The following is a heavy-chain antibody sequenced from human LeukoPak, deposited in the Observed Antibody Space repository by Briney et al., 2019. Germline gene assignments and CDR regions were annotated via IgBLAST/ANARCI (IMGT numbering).Heavy chain of an antibody. CDR3: ASDSISINAFDA. CDR1: GGSFTTHY. D-gene: IGHD3-10*01. J-gene: IGHJ3*01. Sequence: SETLSLTCTVSGGSFTTHYWSWVRQPPGKGLEWIGYISYIGSTNYNPSLKSRVTISIDTSKNEVSLMLTSVTAADTAVYYCASDSISINAFDAWGQGTMVTVSS. V-gene: IGHV4-59*11. CDR2: ISYIGST.